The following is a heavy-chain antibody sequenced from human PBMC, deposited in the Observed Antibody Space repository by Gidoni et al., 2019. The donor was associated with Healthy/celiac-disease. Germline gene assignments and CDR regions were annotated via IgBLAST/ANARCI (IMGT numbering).Heavy chain of an antibody. CDR2: ISGSGGST. V-gene: IGHV3-23*01. D-gene: IGHD1-1*01. CDR1: GFTFSSYA. Sequence: EVQLLESGGGLVQPGGSLRLSCAASGFTFSSYAMGWVRQAPGKGLEWVSAISGSGGSTYYADSVKGRFTISRDNSKNTLYLQMNSLRAEDTAVYYCAKDLWVRPRYFQHWGQGTLVTVSS. J-gene: IGHJ1*01. CDR3: AKDLWVRPRYFQH.